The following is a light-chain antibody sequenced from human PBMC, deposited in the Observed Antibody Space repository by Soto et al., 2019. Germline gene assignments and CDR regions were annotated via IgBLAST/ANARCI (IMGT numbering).Light chain of an antibody. CDR2: EVS. J-gene: IGLJ3*02. CDR3: RSYEGSNNLV. Sequence: QSALTQPPSASGSPGQSVTISCTGTSSDVGGYNYVSWYQQHPGKAPKLMIYEVSQRPSGVPDRFSGSKSGNTASLTVSGLQAEDEADYYCRSYEGSNNLVFGGGTKLTVL. CDR1: SSDVGGYNY. V-gene: IGLV2-8*01.